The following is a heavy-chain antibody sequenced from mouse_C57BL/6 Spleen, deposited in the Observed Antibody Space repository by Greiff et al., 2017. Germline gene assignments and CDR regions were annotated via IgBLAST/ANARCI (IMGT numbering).Heavy chain of an antibody. CDR3: ARTRASSSTGSYWYFDV. D-gene: IGHD4-1*02. Sequence: VQLQQSGAELARPGASVKLSCKASGYTFTSYGISWVKQRTGQGLEWIGEIYPRSGNTYYNEKFKGKATLTADKSSSTAYMELRSLTSEDSAVYFCARTRASSSTGSYWYFDVWGTGTTVTVSS. V-gene: IGHV1-81*01. J-gene: IGHJ1*03. CDR1: GYTFTSYG. CDR2: IYPRSGNT.